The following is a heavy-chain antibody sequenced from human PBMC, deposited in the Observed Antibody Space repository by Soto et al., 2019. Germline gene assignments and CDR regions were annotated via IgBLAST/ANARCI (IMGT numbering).Heavy chain of an antibody. CDR1: GYTFTSYG. CDR2: ISAYNGNT. CDR3: ARDLVGYCSSPICDSRIPWFDP. J-gene: IGHJ5*02. D-gene: IGHD2-2*03. V-gene: IGHV1-18*01. Sequence: ASVKVSFKASGYTFTSYGISWVRQAPGQGLEWMGWISAYNGNTNYAQKLQGRVTMTTDTSTSTAYMELRSLRSDDTAVYYCARDLVGYCSSPICDSRIPWFDPWGQGTLVTVSS.